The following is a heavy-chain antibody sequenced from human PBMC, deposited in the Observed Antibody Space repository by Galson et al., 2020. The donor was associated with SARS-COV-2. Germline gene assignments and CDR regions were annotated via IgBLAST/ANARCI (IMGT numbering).Heavy chain of an antibody. CDR3: ARDPGVLVTGNFDY. Sequence: GESLKISCAATGLTFSSYAMHWVRQAPGKGLEWVAVISYDGSNKYYADSVKGRFTISRDNSKNTLYLQVNSLRAEDTALYYCARDPGVLVTGNFDYWGQGTLVTVSS. CDR2: ISYDGSNK. D-gene: IGHD2-21*02. V-gene: IGHV3-30-3*01. J-gene: IGHJ4*02. CDR1: GLTFSSYA.